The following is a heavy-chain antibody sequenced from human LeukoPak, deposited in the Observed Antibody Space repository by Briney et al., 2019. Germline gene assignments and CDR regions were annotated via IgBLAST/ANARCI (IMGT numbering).Heavy chain of an antibody. V-gene: IGHV5-51*01. D-gene: IGHD4-11*01. CDR3: ATWDINFVFDH. CDR1: GYIFTNYW. CDR2: IHPGEFDT. J-gene: IGHJ4*02. Sequence: GESLKISCKGSGYIFTNYWTGWVRQMPGKGLEWMGIIHPGEFDTRYSPSFEGQVTISADKYISTAYLQWSSLKASDSGMYYCATWDINFVFDHWGQGTLVTVSA.